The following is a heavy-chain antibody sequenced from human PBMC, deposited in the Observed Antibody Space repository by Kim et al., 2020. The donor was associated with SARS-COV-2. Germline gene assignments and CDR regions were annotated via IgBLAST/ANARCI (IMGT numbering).Heavy chain of an antibody. V-gene: IGHV3-23*01. CDR3: TKGGHLSSFGA. CDR1: GFTFSHSA. CDR2: ISGNGDET. Sequence: GGSLRLSCAASGFTFSHSALTWVRQAPGKGLEWVSTISGNGDETFYATSVKGRFTISRDNVKNSGFLQMNSLRADDTALYYCTKGGHLSSFGAWGQGTPVTVSS. J-gene: IGHJ5*02.